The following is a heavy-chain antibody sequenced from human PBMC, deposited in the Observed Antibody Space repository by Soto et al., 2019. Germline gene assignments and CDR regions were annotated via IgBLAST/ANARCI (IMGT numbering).Heavy chain of an antibody. CDR1: GFTFSIAW. D-gene: IGHD4-17*01. CDR3: TVYGGNGAFDS. Sequence: EVQLVESGGGLVKPGGSLRLSCAASGFTFSIAWMRWVRQAPGKGLEWVGRIKSKTDGGATDYAAPVKGRFTISRDDSKNTLWLQMNSLKTEDTAVYYCTVYGGNGAFDSWGQGTLVTVSS. J-gene: IGHJ4*02. CDR2: IKSKTDGGAT. V-gene: IGHV3-15*01.